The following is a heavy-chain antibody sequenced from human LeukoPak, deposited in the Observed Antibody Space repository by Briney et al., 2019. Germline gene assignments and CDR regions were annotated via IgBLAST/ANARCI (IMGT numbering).Heavy chain of an antibody. CDR2: ISAYNGNT. CDR1: GYTFTSYG. CDR3: ARDLHRAYSSSWDYYYGMDV. D-gene: IGHD6-13*01. Sequence: AASVKVSCKASGYTFTSYGISWVRQAPGQGLEWMGWISAYNGNTNYAQKLQGRVTMTTDTSTSTAYMELRSLRSDDTAVYYCARDLHRAYSSSWDYYYGMDVRGQGTTVTVSS. V-gene: IGHV1-18*01. J-gene: IGHJ6*02.